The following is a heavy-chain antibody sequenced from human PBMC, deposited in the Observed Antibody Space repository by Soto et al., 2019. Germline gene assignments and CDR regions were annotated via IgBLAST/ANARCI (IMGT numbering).Heavy chain of an antibody. CDR1: GDSITNSNW. CDR2: IYHSGST. D-gene: IGHD2-2*01. Sequence: SETLSLTCTVSGDSITNSNWWTWVRQPPGKGLEWIGYIYHSGSTYYNPSLKSRVTISVDRSKKQFSLKLISVTAADTAVYYCARNPQGYQLLPYAFDIWGQGTMVS. J-gene: IGHJ3*02. V-gene: IGHV4-4*02. CDR3: ARNPQGYQLLPYAFDI.